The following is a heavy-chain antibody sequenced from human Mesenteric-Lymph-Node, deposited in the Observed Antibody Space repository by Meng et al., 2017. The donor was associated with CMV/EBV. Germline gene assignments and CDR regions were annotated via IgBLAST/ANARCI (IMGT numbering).Heavy chain of an antibody. CDR2: INHSGST. CDR1: GGSFSGYF. J-gene: IGHJ3*02. CDR3: ARHAMATKGPGAFDI. V-gene: IGHV4-34*01. D-gene: IGHD5-24*01. Sequence: SETLSPTCAVYGGSFSGYFWSWIRQPPGMGLEWIGEINHSGSTNYNSSLKSRISISIDTSKNQFSLRLTSVTAADTAIYYCARHAMATKGPGAFDIWGQGTMVTVSS.